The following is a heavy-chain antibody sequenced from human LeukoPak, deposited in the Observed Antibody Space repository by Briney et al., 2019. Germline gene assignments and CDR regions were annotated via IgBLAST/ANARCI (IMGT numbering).Heavy chain of an antibody. CDR3: ARRSISSGWLWFDP. CDR2: IHYSGST. CDR1: GGSISSYY. D-gene: IGHD6-19*01. J-gene: IGHJ5*02. Sequence: PSETLSLTCTVSGGSISSYYWSWIRQPAGKGLEWIGYIHYSGSTNYNPSLKSRVTISVGTSKNQFSLKLSSVTAADTAVYYYARRSISSGWLWFDPWGQGTLVTVSS. V-gene: IGHV4-59*08.